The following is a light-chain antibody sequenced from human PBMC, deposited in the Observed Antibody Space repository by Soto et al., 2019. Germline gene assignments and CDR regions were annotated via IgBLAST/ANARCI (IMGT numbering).Light chain of an antibody. Sequence: EIVLTQSPGTLSLSPGERATFSCRASQRVSSSYLGWYQQKPGQAPRLLIYGGSTRATGIPDRFSGSGSGTDFTLTVSRLEPEDVAVYYCQHYGPSPRLTFGGGTKVEMK. CDR3: QHYGPSPRLT. V-gene: IGKV3-20*01. J-gene: IGKJ4*01. CDR2: GGS. CDR1: QRVSSSY.